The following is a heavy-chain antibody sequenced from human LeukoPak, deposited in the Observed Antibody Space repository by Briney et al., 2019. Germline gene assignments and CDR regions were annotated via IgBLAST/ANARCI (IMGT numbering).Heavy chain of an antibody. CDR1: GFTFSSYD. CDR2: IFTAGDT. CDR3: ARVAPEGGSYDY. D-gene: IGHD1-26*01. V-gene: IGHV3-13*04. Sequence: GGSLRLSCAASGFTFSSYDMHWVRQATGKGLEWVSAIFTAGDTYYPGSVKGRFTISRENAKNSLYLQMNSLRAGDTAVYYCARVAPEGGSYDYWGQGTLVTVSS. J-gene: IGHJ4*02.